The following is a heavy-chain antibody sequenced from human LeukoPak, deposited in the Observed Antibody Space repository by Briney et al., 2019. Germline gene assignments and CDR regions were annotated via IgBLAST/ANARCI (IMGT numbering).Heavy chain of an antibody. Sequence: SETLSLTCTVSGGSVSSGSYYWSWIRQPPGKGLEWTGDIYYSGSTNYNPSLKSRITISVDTSKNQFSLNLSSVTPADTAVYYCARGLRYSDYWGQGTLVTVSS. CDR3: ARGLRYSDY. V-gene: IGHV4-61*01. CDR1: GGSVSSGSYY. D-gene: IGHD3-9*01. CDR2: IYYSGST. J-gene: IGHJ4*02.